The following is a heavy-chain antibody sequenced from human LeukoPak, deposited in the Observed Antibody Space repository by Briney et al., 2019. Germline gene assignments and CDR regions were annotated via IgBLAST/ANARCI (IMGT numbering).Heavy chain of an antibody. Sequence: GSLRLSCAASGFTFSSYAMSWVRQAPGKGLEWIGSIYYSGSTYYNPSLKSRVTISVDTSKNQFSLKLSSVTAADTAVYYCARLNLAGAIDYWGQGTLVTVSS. CDR1: GFTFSSYA. V-gene: IGHV4-39*01. D-gene: IGHD1-26*01. J-gene: IGHJ4*02. CDR3: ARLNLAGAIDY. CDR2: IYYSGST.